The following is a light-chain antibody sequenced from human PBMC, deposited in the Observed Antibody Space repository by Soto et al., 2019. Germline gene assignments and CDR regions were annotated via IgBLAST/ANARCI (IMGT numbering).Light chain of an antibody. CDR1: QSISSN. J-gene: IGKJ4*01. CDR2: DAS. Sequence: EIVLTQSPATLSLSPGERATLSCRASQSISSNLAWYQQKRGQAPRLLIHDASNRATGIPARFSGSGSGTDFTLTISSLEPEDFAVYYCQQRSNWPPLTFGGGTMFEIK. V-gene: IGKV3-11*01. CDR3: QQRSNWPPLT.